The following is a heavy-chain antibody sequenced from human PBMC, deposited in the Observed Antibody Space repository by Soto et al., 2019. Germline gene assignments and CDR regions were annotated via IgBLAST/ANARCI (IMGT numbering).Heavy chain of an antibody. D-gene: IGHD3-16*01. CDR1: GFSLTTRGVG. Sequence: QITLKESGPTLVKPTQTLTLTCTFSGFSLTTRGVGVGWIRQPPVKALERLALIYWDDDKRYTPSLQISLSITKDTSKNPVVLTRTNVDPVDTATYYCAHIPDYYQYDWFDPWGQGTLVSVSS. J-gene: IGHJ5*02. CDR2: IYWDDDK. V-gene: IGHV2-5*02. CDR3: AHIPDYYQYDWFDP.